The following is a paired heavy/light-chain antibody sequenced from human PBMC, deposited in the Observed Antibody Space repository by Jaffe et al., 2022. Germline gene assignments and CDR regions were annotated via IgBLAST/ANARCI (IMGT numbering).Heavy chain of an antibody. CDR2: IRSDGRNK. Sequence: QVQLVESGGGVVQPGGSLRLSCAASGFTFNNFGMHWVRQAPGKGPEWVAFIRSDGRNKYYEDSVKGRFALSRDNSKNTLDLQMNSLRAEDTAIYYCAKAPDIAAAGFDHWGQGTLVTVSS. CDR1: GFTFNNFG. V-gene: IGHV3-30*02. D-gene: IGHD6-25*01. CDR3: AKAPDIAAAGFDH. J-gene: IGHJ4*02.
Light chain of an antibody. J-gene: IGLJ3*02. Sequence: QSALTQPPSASGSPGQSVTISCIGTSSDIGYYNYVSWYQQHPGKAPKLIISHVTNRPSGVPDRFSGSKSGNTASLTVSGLQAEDEADYYCASYAGSVTWVFGGGTKLTVL. CDR2: HVT. CDR3: ASYAGSVTWV. V-gene: IGLV2-8*01. CDR1: SSDIGYYNY.